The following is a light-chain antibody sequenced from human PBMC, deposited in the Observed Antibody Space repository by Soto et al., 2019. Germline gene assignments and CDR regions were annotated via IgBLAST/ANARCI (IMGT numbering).Light chain of an antibody. CDR2: DAS. CDR1: QSVSSY. Sequence: EIVLTQSPATLSLSPGERATLSCRASQSVSSYLAWYQQKPGQAPRLLIYDASNRATGIPARFSGSGSGTDFPLTISSLEPEDFAVYYCQQRSNWPLTFGPGTKVDI. J-gene: IGKJ3*01. CDR3: QQRSNWPLT. V-gene: IGKV3-11*01.